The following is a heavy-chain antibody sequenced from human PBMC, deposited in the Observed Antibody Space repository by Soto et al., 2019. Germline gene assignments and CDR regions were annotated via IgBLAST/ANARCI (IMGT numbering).Heavy chain of an antibody. CDR1: GFTVSSYY. CDR2: IYSAGSA. J-gene: IGHJ4*02. CDR3: VRGDNWSDEASDY. Sequence: PGGSLRLSCAASGFTVSSYYMSWVRQAPGKGLEWVSVIYSAGSADFADSVKGRFTVSRDTSKNTLYLQMNNLRADDTAVYYCVRGDNWSDEASDYWGQGTLVTVSS. V-gene: IGHV3-66*01. D-gene: IGHD1-1*01.